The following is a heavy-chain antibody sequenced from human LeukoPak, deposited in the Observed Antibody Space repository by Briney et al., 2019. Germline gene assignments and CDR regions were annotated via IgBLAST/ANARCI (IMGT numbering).Heavy chain of an antibody. CDR3: ARGDYDILTGWPY. CDR2: INPNSGGT. Sequence: ASVKVSCKASGYTFTGYYMHWVRQAPGQGLEWMGWINPNSGGTSYAQKFQGRVTVTRDTSINTAYMDLSRLRSDDTAVYYCARGDYDILTGWPYWGQGTLVTVSS. J-gene: IGHJ4*02. V-gene: IGHV1-2*02. D-gene: IGHD3-9*01. CDR1: GYTFTGYY.